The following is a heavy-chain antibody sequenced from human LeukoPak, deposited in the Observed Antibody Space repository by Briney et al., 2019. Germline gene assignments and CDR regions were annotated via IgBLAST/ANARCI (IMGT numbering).Heavy chain of an antibody. D-gene: IGHD4-23*01. CDR3: ARSPTTVVTPWYFDL. J-gene: IGHJ2*01. V-gene: IGHV1-2*04. Sequence: ASVKVSCKASGYTFTGYYMHWVRQAPGQGLEWMGWINPNSGGTNYAQKFQGWVTMTRDTSISTAYMELSRLRSDDTAVYYCARSPTTVVTPWYFDLWGRGTLVTVSS. CDR2: INPNSGGT. CDR1: GYTFTGYY.